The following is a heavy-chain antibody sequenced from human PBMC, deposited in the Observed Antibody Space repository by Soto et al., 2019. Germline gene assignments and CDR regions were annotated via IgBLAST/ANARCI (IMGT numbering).Heavy chain of an antibody. J-gene: IGHJ4*02. CDR3: AKEVHCGGGSCSWSEGFDY. CDR1: GFIFSSYG. V-gene: IGHV3-30*18. D-gene: IGHD2-15*01. Sequence: QVQLVESGGGVVQPGRSLRLSCAASGFIFSSYGMHRVRQAPGKGLEWVAVISYEGSHTYYADSVKGRFTITRDNSKNTLSLQMNSLLPEDTAVYYCAKEVHCGGGSCSWSEGFDYWCQGTLLTVSS. CDR2: ISYEGSHT.